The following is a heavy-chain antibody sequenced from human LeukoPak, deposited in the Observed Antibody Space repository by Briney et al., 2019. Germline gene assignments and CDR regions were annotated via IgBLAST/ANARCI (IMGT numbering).Heavy chain of an antibody. Sequence: ASVKVSCKASGYTFTSYDINWVRQATGQGLEWMGWMNPNSGNTGYAQKFQGRVTMTRNTSISTAYMELSSLRSEDTAVYYCARLPVAARHNYYYGMDVWGQGTTVTVSS. CDR3: ARLPVAARHNYYYGMDV. D-gene: IGHD6-6*01. V-gene: IGHV1-8*01. CDR2: MNPNSGNT. J-gene: IGHJ6*02. CDR1: GYTFTSYD.